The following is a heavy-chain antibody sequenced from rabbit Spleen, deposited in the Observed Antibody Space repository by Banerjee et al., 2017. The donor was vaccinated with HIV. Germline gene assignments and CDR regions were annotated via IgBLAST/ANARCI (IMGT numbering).Heavy chain of an antibody. V-gene: IGHV1S45*01. CDR1: GFSFSDRDV. J-gene: IGHJ4*01. D-gene: IGHD4-1*01. Sequence: QEQLVESGGGLVQPEGSLTLTCKASGFSFSDRDVMCWVRQAPGKGLECIACIYADSSGSTYYASWAKGRFTISKTSSTTVTLQMTTLTAADTATYFCARDLAGAIGWNFYLWGPGTLVTVS. CDR3: ARDLAGAIGWNFYL. CDR2: IYADSSGST.